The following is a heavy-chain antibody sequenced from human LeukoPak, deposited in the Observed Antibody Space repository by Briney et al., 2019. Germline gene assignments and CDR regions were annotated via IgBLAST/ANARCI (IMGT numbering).Heavy chain of an antibody. Sequence: PGGSLRLSCAASGFTFEHYGMHWVRQVPGKGLEWVSYITWNSGYKGYADSVKGRFAISRDKAKNHKNLQMNSRTDDDTAFYNCTKVNNYGGNEFDYWGKGALVTVSS. J-gene: IGHJ4*02. CDR1: GFTFEHYG. V-gene: IGHV3-9*01. CDR2: ITWNSGYK. D-gene: IGHD4-23*01. CDR3: TKVNNYGGNEFDY.